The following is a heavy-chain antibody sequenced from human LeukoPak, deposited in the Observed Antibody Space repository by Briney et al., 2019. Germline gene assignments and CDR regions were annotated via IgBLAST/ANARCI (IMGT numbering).Heavy chain of an antibody. Sequence: PGGSLRLSCAASGFTFSNYAMSWVRQAPGKGLEWVSAITGSGGSIYYADSVKGRFTISRDNSKNTLYLQMNSLRAEDTAVYYCAEVLGTPSYYYMDVWGKGTTVTISS. CDR1: GFTFSNYA. D-gene: IGHD6-13*01. CDR2: ITGSGGSI. J-gene: IGHJ6*03. CDR3: AEVLGTPSYYYMDV. V-gene: IGHV3-23*01.